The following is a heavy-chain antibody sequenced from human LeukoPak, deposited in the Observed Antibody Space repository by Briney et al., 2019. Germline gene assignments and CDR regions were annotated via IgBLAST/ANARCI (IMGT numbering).Heavy chain of an antibody. CDR2: ISGSGGST. Sequence: GGSLRLSCAASGFTFSSYAMSWVRQAPGKGLEWVSAISGSGGSTYYADSVKGRFTISRDNSNNTLYLQMNSLRAEDTAVYYCAKDVYDFWSGQGYFQHWGQGTLVTVSS. CDR3: AKDVYDFWSGQGYFQH. V-gene: IGHV3-23*01. D-gene: IGHD3-3*01. CDR1: GFTFSSYA. J-gene: IGHJ1*01.